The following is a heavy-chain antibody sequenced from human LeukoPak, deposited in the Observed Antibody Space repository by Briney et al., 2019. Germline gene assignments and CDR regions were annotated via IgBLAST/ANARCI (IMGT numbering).Heavy chain of an antibody. J-gene: IGHJ6*03. CDR2: ISAYNGYT. CDR1: GYTFTSYG. V-gene: IGHV1-18*01. Sequence: ASVKVSCKASGYTFTSYGISWVRQAPGRGLEWMGWISAYNGYTNYAQKLQGGVTMTTDTSTSTAYMELRSLRSDDTAVYYCARGGHSGSFYYYYMDVWGKGTTVTVSS. D-gene: IGHD1-26*01. CDR3: ARGGHSGSFYYYYMDV.